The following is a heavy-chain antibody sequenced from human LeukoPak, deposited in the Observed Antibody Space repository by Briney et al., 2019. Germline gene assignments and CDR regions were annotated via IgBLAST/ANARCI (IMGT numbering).Heavy chain of an antibody. J-gene: IGHJ4*02. V-gene: IGHV3-23*01. D-gene: IGHD1-1*01. CDR2: IRSNGETV. CDR3: AKGQELDDGVFDS. CDR1: GFTFSSIA. Sequence: GGSLRLFCAASGFTFSSIAMSWVRQAPGKGLEWVSAIRSNGETVYNADSVKGRFTISRDNSRQTLFLQMSSLRVEDTATYYCAKGQELDDGVFDSWGQGTLVTVSS.